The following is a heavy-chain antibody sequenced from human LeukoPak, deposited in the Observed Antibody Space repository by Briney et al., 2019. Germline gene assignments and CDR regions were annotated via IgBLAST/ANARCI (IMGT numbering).Heavy chain of an antibody. J-gene: IGHJ3*02. D-gene: IGHD3-22*01. CDR3: AKCLSPSYYYDSSGYSHDASDI. CDR2: ISYDGSNK. V-gene: IGHV3-30*18. Sequence: PGGSLRLSCAASGFTFSSYGMHWVRQAPGKGLEWVAVISYDGSNKYYADSVKGRFTISRDNSKNTLYLQMNSLRAEDTAVYYCAKCLSPSYYYDSSGYSHDASDIWGQGTMVTVSS. CDR1: GFTFSSYG.